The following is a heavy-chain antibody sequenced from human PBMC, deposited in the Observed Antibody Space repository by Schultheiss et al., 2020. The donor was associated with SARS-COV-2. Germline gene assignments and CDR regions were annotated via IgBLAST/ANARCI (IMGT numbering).Heavy chain of an antibody. CDR1: GFTFSTYS. J-gene: IGHJ5*02. CDR2: ISSSTTYI. D-gene: IGHD3-16*02. CDR3: AKPVGNYLRGWFDP. V-gene: IGHV3-21*01. Sequence: GESLKISCAASGFTFSTYSMNWVRQAPGKGLEWVSSISSSTTYIYYTDSVKGRFTISRDNAKNSLYLQMSSLRAEDTAVYYCAKPVGNYLRGWFDPWGQGTLVTVSS.